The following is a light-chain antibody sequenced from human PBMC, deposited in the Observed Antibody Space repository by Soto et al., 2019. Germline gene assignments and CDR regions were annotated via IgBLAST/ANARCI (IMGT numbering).Light chain of an antibody. V-gene: IGKV3-15*01. Sequence: EVVVTQSPGILSASPGERATLSCRASQSVSTKLAWYQQKPGQAPTLLIYGASTRATGIPARFTGSGSGTEVTLTISSLQSADFAVYYCQEYSQWPLFTFGPGTTVDIK. CDR3: QEYSQWPLFT. CDR1: QSVSTK. CDR2: GAS. J-gene: IGKJ3*01.